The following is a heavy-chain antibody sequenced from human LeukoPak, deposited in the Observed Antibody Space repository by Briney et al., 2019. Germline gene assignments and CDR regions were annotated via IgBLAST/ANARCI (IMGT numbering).Heavy chain of an antibody. J-gene: IGHJ4*02. CDR3: ARAEGGYYDSSGYLAQFDY. CDR2: INPSGGST. V-gene: IGHV1-46*01. Sequence: GASVKVSCKASGYTFTSYYMHWVRQAPGQGLEWMGIINPSGGSTSYARKFQGRVTMTSDTSTSTVYMELSSLRSEDTAVYYCARAEGGYYDSSGYLAQFDYWGQGTLVTVSS. D-gene: IGHD3-22*01. CDR1: GYTFTSYY.